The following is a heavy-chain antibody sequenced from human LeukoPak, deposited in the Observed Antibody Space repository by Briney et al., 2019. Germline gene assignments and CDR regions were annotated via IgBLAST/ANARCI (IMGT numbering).Heavy chain of an antibody. Sequence: GGSLRLSCAASGFAFSTYAMSWVRQVPGKGLEWVSVISGSGDNTYYADSVKGRFTISRDNSKNMLYLQMNSLRAEDTAVYYCAKWKYSNSGIDDYWGQGTLVTVSS. CDR1: GFAFSTYA. CDR2: ISGSGDNT. V-gene: IGHV3-23*01. CDR3: AKWKYSNSGIDDY. J-gene: IGHJ4*02. D-gene: IGHD6-6*01.